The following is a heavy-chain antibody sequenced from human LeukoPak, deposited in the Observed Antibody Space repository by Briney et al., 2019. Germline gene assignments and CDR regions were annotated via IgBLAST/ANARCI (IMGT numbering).Heavy chain of an antibody. CDR3: ATHEPNPTMAAPFNY. J-gene: IGHJ4*02. CDR2: IWYDGTNK. Sequence: GGSLRLSCAASGFTFSTYGMHWVRQAPGKGLEWLALIWYDGTNKYYTDSAKGRFTVSRDNSKNTLFLQMNSLRAEDTAVYYCATHEPNPTMAAPFNYWGQGTQVTVSS. V-gene: IGHV3-33*02. D-gene: IGHD3-10*01. CDR1: GFTFSTYG.